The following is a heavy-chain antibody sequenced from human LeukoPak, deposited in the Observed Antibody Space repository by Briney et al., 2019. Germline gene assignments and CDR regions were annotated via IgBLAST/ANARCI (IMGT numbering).Heavy chain of an antibody. J-gene: IGHJ5*02. D-gene: IGHD4-23*01. Sequence: SETLSLTCTVSGYSISSGYYWGWIRQPPGKGLEWIGSIYHSGSTYSNPSLKSRVTISVDTSNNHFSLYLRSVTAADTAVYYCARAYNYGSSNWFGPWGQGTLVTVSS. V-gene: IGHV4-38-2*02. CDR2: IYHSGST. CDR3: ARAYNYGSSNWFGP. CDR1: GYSISSGYY.